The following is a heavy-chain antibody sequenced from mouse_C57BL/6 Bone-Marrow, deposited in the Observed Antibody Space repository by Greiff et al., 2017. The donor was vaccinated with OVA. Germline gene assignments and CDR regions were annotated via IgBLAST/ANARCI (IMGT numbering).Heavy chain of an antibody. J-gene: IGHJ4*01. V-gene: IGHV1-64*01. D-gene: IGHD2-4*01. CDR2: IHPNSGST. CDR1: GYTFTSYW. Sequence: QVQLQQPGAELVKPGASVKLSCKASGYTFTSYWMHWVKQRPGQGLEWIGMIHPNSGSTNYNEKFKIKATLTVDKSSSTAYMQLSSLTSEDSAVYYCARPYDYDRDYYAMDYWGQGTSVTVSS. CDR3: ARPYDYDRDYYAMDY.